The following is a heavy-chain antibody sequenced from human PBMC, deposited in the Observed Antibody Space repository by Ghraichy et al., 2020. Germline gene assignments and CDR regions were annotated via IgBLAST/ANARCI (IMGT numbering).Heavy chain of an antibody. CDR1: GFSIRNYW. CDR3: ATDYNYGMHV. V-gene: IGHV3-74*01. Sequence: GESLNISCAASGFSIRNYWMHWVRQAPGTGLVWVSHINGDGSSITYADSVGGRFTISRDDSKNTLYLQMNSLRADDTSVYYCATDYNYGMHVWGQGTTVTVSS. J-gene: IGHJ6*02. CDR2: INGDGSSI. D-gene: IGHD4/OR15-4a*01.